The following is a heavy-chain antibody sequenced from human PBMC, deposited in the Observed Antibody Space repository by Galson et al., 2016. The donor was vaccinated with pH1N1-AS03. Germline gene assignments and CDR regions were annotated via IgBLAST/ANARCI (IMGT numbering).Heavy chain of an antibody. J-gene: IGHJ3*02. D-gene: IGHD2-15*01. CDR3: AKGYSATPSGTFDI. V-gene: IGHV1-69*04. CDR2: IIPMLNIP. Sequence: KVSCKASGGTFNTYAISWVRQAPGQGLEWMGRIIPMLNIPDYAQKFQVRVTITADKSTNTSYMELTNLRSDDTALYYCAKGYSATPSGTFDIWGQGTMVTVSS. CDR1: GGTFNTYA.